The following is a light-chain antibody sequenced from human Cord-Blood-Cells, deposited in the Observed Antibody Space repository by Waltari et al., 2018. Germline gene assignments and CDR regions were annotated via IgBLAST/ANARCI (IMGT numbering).Light chain of an antibody. V-gene: IGKV1D-12*01. CDR3: HQANSFTSS. Sequence: DIQMTQSPSSVSASVGDRVTITCRASQGISSWLAWYQQKPGKAPKLLIYAAASLQSGVPSRFSGSGCWTDFTLPTISLQPEDFSTSYCHQANSFTSSFGQGTKLEIK. CDR2: AAA. J-gene: IGKJ2*03. CDR1: QGISSW.